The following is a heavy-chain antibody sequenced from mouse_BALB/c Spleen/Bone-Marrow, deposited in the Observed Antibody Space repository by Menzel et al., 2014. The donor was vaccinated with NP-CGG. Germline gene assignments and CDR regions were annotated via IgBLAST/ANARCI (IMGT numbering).Heavy chain of an antibody. CDR2: INPYNDNT. D-gene: IGHD2-2*01. Sequence: EVQLQQSGPELVKPGASVKMSCKDSGYTFTSYVMHWVKQKPGQGLEWIGNINPYNDNTKYNEKFKGKATLTSDKSSSTAYMELSSLTSEDSAVYYCASSLYGYDWYFDVWGAGTPVTVSS. V-gene: IGHV1-14*01. J-gene: IGHJ1*01. CDR3: ASSLYGYDWYFDV. CDR1: GYTFTSYV.